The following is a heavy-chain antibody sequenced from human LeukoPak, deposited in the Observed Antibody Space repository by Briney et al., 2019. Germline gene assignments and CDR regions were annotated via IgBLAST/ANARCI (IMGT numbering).Heavy chain of an antibody. V-gene: IGHV4-4*07. CDR3: ARGGSHCSGGSCYSLDWFDP. D-gene: IGHD2-15*01. CDR1: GGSISSYY. J-gene: IGHJ5*02. CDR2: IYTSGST. Sequence: SETLSLTCTVSGGSISSYYWSWIRQPAGKGLEWIGRIYTSGSTNYNPSLKSRVTISVDTSKNQFSLKLSSVTAADTAVYYCARGGSHCSGGSCYSLDWFDPWGQGTLVTVSS.